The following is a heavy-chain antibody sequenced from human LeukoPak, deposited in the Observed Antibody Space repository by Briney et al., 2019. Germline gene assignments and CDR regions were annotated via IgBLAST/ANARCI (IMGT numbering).Heavy chain of an antibody. D-gene: IGHD4/OR15-4a*01. CDR1: GASVSSHF. CDR2: ISNRGST. Sequence: SETLSLTCGVSGASVSSHFWSWIRQTPGMGLEWIGYISNRGSTGYNPSLRSRVPISVDAPKNEVSLNLRSVSAADTAVYYCAKDVSGAYYAFDVWGQG. CDR3: AKDVSGAYYAFDV. V-gene: IGHV4-59*02. J-gene: IGHJ3*01.